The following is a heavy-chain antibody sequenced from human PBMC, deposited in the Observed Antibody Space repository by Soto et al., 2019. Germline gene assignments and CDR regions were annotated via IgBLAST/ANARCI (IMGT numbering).Heavy chain of an antibody. CDR3: ARERCTNGVCYLALVY. Sequence: KVSCKASGFTFTSSAVQWVRQARGQRLEWIGWIVVGSGNTNYAQKFQGRVTITRDTSASTAYMELSSLRSEDTAVYYCARERCTNGVCYLALVYWGQGTLVTVSS. CDR2: IVVGSGNT. J-gene: IGHJ4*02. CDR1: GFTFTSSA. V-gene: IGHV1-58*01. D-gene: IGHD2-8*01.